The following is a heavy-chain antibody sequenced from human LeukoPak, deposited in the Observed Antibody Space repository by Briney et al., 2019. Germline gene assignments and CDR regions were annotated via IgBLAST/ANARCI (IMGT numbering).Heavy chain of an antibody. CDR2: INHSGST. CDR3: ARGLIAAAGKSYYYYGMDV. Sequence: SETLSLTCAVYGGSFSGYYWSWIRQPPGKGLEWIGEINHSGSTNYNPSLKSRVTISVDTSKNQFSLKLSSVTAADTAVYYCARGLIAAAGKSYYYYGMDVWGQGTTVTVSS. D-gene: IGHD6-13*01. J-gene: IGHJ6*02. V-gene: IGHV4-34*01. CDR1: GGSFSGYY.